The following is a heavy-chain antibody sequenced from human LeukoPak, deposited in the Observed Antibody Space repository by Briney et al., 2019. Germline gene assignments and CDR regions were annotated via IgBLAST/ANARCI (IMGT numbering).Heavy chain of an antibody. D-gene: IGHD6-19*01. V-gene: IGHV3-21*01. Sequence: GGSLRLSCAASGFTFSSYSMNWVRQAPGKGLEWVSSISSSSSYIYYADLVKGRFTISRDNAKNSLYLQMNSLRAEDTAVYYCARGTQRLVLGYFDYWGQGTLVTVSS. J-gene: IGHJ4*02. CDR2: ISSSSSYI. CDR3: ARGTQRLVLGYFDY. CDR1: GFTFSSYS.